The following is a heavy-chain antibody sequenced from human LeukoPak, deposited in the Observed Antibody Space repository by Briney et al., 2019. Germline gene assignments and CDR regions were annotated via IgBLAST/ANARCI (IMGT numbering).Heavy chain of an antibody. Sequence: PGGSLRLSCAASGFAVSVNYMTWVRLAPGKGLEWVSLLHSDGTTYYAESAKGRFTISTDNSKNTLYLQMNNLRVEDTALYYCAGRRKEAAAFDDWGQGTLVTVSS. CDR3: AGRRKEAAAFDD. J-gene: IGHJ4*02. D-gene: IGHD6-13*01. V-gene: IGHV3-66*01. CDR1: GFAVSVNY. CDR2: LHSDGTT.